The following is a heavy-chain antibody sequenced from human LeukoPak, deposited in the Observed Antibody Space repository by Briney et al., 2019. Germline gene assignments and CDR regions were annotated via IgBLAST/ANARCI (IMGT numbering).Heavy chain of an antibody. Sequence: ASVKVSSKASGYTFTGYYMHWVRQAPGQGLEWMGWINPNSGGTNYAQKFQGRVTMTRDTSISTAYMELSRLRSDDTAVYYCARDRLRSENWFDPWGQGTLVTVSS. CDR2: INPNSGGT. V-gene: IGHV1-2*02. D-gene: IGHD1-14*01. J-gene: IGHJ5*02. CDR1: GYTFTGYY. CDR3: ARDRLRSENWFDP.